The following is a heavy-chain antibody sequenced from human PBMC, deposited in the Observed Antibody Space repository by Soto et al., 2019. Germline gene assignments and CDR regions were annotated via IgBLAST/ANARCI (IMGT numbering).Heavy chain of an antibody. CDR1: GFTFSSYA. CDR3: ARAGLDGYSYGIAGGGGGMDV. V-gene: IGHV3-30-3*01. Sequence: QVQLVESGGGVVQPGRSLRLSCAASGFTFSSYAMHWVRQAPGKGLEWVAVISYDGSNKYYADSVKGRFTISRDNSKNTLYLQMNSLRAEDTAVDYCARAGLDGYSYGIAGGGGGMDVWGQGTTVTVSS. CDR2: ISYDGSNK. J-gene: IGHJ6*02. D-gene: IGHD5-18*01.